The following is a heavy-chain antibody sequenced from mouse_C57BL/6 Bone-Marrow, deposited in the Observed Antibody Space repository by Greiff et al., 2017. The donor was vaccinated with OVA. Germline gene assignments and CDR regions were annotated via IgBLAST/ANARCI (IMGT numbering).Heavy chain of an antibody. Sequence: EVKVVESGGGLVKPGGSLKLSCAASGFTFSSYAMSWVRQTPEKRLEWVATISDGGSYTYYPDNVKGRFTISRDNAKNNLYLQMSHLKSEDTAMYYCANYYGSSLFYWYFDVWGTGTTVTVSS. V-gene: IGHV5-4*03. CDR3: ANYYGSSLFYWYFDV. J-gene: IGHJ1*03. CDR1: GFTFSSYA. D-gene: IGHD1-1*01. CDR2: ISDGGSYT.